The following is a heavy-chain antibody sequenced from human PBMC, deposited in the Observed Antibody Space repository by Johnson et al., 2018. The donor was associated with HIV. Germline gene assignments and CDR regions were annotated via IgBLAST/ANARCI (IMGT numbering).Heavy chain of an antibody. V-gene: IGHV3-7*05. J-gene: IGHJ3*02. D-gene: IGHD1-26*01. Sequence: VQLVESGGGVVQPGRSLRLSCVASGFTFSSYWMSWVRQAPGKGLEWVANIKQDGSEKYYVDSVKGRFTISRDNAKNSLYLQMNSLRAEDTAVYYCARVGATAAFDICGQGTMVTVSS. CDR3: ARVGATAAFDI. CDR2: IKQDGSEK. CDR1: GFTFSSYW.